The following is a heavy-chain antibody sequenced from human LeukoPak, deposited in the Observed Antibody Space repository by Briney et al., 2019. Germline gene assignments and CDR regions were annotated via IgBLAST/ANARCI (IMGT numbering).Heavy chain of an antibody. J-gene: IGHJ4*02. CDR2: ISGSGGST. Sequence: GGSLRPSCAASGFTFSSYAMSWVRQAPGKGLEWVSAISGSGGSTYYADSVKGRFTISRDNSKNTLYLQMNSLRAEDTAVYYCAKESVRSSWYGDDYWGQGTLVTVSS. D-gene: IGHD6-13*01. V-gene: IGHV3-23*01. CDR1: GFTFSSYA. CDR3: AKESVRSSWYGDDY.